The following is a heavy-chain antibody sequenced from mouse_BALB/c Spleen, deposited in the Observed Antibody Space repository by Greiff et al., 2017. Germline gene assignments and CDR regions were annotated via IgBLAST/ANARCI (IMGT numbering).Heavy chain of an antibody. V-gene: IGHV5-6-5*01. CDR1: GFTFSSYA. CDR3: ARGRGGFDV. CDR2: ISSGGST. Sequence: EVQVVESGGGLVKPGGSLKLSCAASGFTFSSYAMSWVRQTPEKRLEWVASISSGGSTYYPDSVKGRFTISRDNARNILYLQMSSLRSEDTAMYYCARGRGGFDVWGAGTTVTVSS. J-gene: IGHJ1*01.